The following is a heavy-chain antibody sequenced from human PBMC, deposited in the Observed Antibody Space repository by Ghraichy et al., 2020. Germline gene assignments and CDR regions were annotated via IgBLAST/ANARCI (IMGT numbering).Heavy chain of an antibody. J-gene: IGHJ6*02. D-gene: IGHD3-3*01. Sequence: GGSLRLSCAASGFTFSNAWMSWVRQGPGKGLEWVGRIKSETDGWTTEDAASVKGRFTISRDDSKRTLYLQMNSLKTEDTAVYYCTAATYDFWSGYYPYYGMDVWGQGTTVTVSS. V-gene: IGHV3-15*01. CDR1: GFTFSNAW. CDR3: TAATYDFWSGYYPYYGMDV. CDR2: IKSETDGWTT.